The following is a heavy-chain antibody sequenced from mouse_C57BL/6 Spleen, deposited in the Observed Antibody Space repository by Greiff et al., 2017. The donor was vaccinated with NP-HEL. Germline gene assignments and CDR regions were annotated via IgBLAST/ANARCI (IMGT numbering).Heavy chain of an antibody. J-gene: IGHJ2*01. CDR2: IYPGSGST. V-gene: IGHV1-55*01. CDR1: GYTFTSYW. Sequence: VQLQQPGAELVKPGASVKMSCKASGYTFTSYWITWVKQRPGQGLEWIGDIYPGSGSTNYNEKFKSKATLTVDTSSSTAYMQLSSLTSEDSAVYYCASIYYYGSSYEGRDYWGQGTTLTVSS. D-gene: IGHD1-1*01. CDR3: ASIYYYGSSYEGRDY.